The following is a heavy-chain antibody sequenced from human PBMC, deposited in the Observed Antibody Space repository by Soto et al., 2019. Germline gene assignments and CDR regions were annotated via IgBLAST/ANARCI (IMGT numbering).Heavy chain of an antibody. CDR1: GFTFSSYA. CDR3: ARDQILRGSGWDAFDI. J-gene: IGHJ3*02. Sequence: GGSLRLSCAASGFTFSSYAMSWVRQAPGKGLEWVSAISGSSSYIYYADSVKGRFTISRDNAKNSLYLQMNSLRAEDTAVYYCARDQILRGSGWDAFDIWGQGTMVTVSS. CDR2: ISGSSSYI. V-gene: IGHV3-21*01. D-gene: IGHD6-19*01.